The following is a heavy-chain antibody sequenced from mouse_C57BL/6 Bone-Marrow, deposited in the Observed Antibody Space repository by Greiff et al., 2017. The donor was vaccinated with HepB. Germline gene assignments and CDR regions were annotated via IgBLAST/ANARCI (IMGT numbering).Heavy chain of an antibody. Sequence: QVQLKESGAELARPGASVKMSCKASGYTFTSYTMHWVKQRPGQGLEWIGYINPSSGYTKYNQKFKDKATLTADKSSSTAYMQLSSLTSEDSAVYYCARLRRFAYWGQGTLVTVSA. J-gene: IGHJ3*01. V-gene: IGHV1-4*01. CDR3: ARLRRFAY. D-gene: IGHD2-12*01. CDR1: GYTFTSYT. CDR2: INPSSGYT.